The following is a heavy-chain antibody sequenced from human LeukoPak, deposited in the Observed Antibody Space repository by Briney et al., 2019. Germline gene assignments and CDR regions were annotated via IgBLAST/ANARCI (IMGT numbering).Heavy chain of an antibody. Sequence: PSETLSLTCAVYGGSFSGYYWSWIRQPPGKGLEWIGEINHSGSTNYNPSLKSRVTISVDTSKNQSSLKLSSVTAADTAVYYCARGSVDYYDSSGYYYGWFDPWGQGTLVTVSS. CDR1: GGSFSGYY. CDR3: ARGSVDYYDSSGYYYGWFDP. J-gene: IGHJ5*02. D-gene: IGHD3-22*01. V-gene: IGHV4-34*01. CDR2: INHSGST.